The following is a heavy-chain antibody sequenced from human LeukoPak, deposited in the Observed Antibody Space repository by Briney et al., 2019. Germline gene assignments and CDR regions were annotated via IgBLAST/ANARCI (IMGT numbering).Heavy chain of an antibody. J-gene: IGHJ5*02. CDR2: ISSSGSTI. CDR3: ARDGNCSGGSCSFDP. D-gene: IGHD2-15*01. Sequence: GGSLRLSCAASGFTFSSYEMNWVRQAPGKGREWVSYISSSGSTIYYADSVKGRFTISRDNAKNSLYLQMNSLRAEDTAVYYCARDGNCSGGSCSFDPWGQGTLVTVSS. CDR1: GFTFSSYE. V-gene: IGHV3-48*03.